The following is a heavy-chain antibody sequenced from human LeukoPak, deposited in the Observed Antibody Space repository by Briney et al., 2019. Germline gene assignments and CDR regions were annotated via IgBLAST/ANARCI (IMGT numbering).Heavy chain of an antibody. D-gene: IGHD2-2*01. V-gene: IGHV1-2*02. Sequence: ASVKVSCKASGYTFTDYYMHWVRQAPGQGLEWMGWINPNSGGTNYAQKFQGRVTMTRDTSISTAYMELSRLRSGDTAVYYCALPGGGYCSSTSCLGDYWGQGTLVTVSS. J-gene: IGHJ4*02. CDR1: GYTFTDYY. CDR2: INPNSGGT. CDR3: ALPGGGYCSSTSCLGDY.